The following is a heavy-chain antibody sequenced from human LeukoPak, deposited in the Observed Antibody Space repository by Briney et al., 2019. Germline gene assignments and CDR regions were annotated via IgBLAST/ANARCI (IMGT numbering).Heavy chain of an antibody. D-gene: IGHD3-22*01. J-gene: IGHJ6*03. CDR3: ARLKFYDSTGYSPGHYMDV. CDR2: IYTSGST. V-gene: IGHV4-61*02. Sequence: SETLSLTCTVSGGSINSQTYYWSWIRQSAGKGLEWIGRIYTSGSTNYNPSLNSRVTMSVDTSKNQFALKLSAVTAADTAVYHCARLKFYDSTGYSPGHYMDVWGKGTTVTVSS. CDR1: GGSINSQTYY.